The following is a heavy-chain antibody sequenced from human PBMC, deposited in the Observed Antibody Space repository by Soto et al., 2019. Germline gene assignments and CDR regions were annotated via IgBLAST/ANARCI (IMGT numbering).Heavy chain of an antibody. Sequence: GGSLRLSCAASGFTFSNAWMSWVRQAPGKGLEWVGRIKSKTDGGTTDYAAPVKGRFTISRDDSKNTLYLQMNSLKTEDTAVYYCTTEPLVYSSSPIDYWGQGTLVTVSS. D-gene: IGHD6-6*01. J-gene: IGHJ4*02. CDR1: GFTFSNAW. CDR2: IKSKTDGGTT. V-gene: IGHV3-15*01. CDR3: TTEPLVYSSSPIDY.